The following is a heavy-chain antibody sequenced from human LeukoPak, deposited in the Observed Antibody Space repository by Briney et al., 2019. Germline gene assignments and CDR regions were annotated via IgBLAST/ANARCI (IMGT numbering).Heavy chain of an antibody. CDR2: IYYSGST. Sequence: PSETLSLTCTVSGGSISSGDYYWSWIRQPPGKGLEWIGYIYYSGSTYYNPSLKSRVTISVDRSKNQFSLKLSSVTAADTAVYYCARINSYGTSYFDYWGQGTLVTVSS. V-gene: IGHV4-30-4*01. CDR1: GGSISSGDYY. CDR3: ARINSYGTSYFDY. D-gene: IGHD5-18*01. J-gene: IGHJ4*02.